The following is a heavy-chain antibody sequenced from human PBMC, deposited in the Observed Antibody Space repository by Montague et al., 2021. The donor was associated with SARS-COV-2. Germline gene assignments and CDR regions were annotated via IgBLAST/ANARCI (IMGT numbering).Heavy chain of an antibody. J-gene: IGHJ6*02. Sequence: SETLSITCTVSGGSISSSSYYWGWIRQPPGKGLEWIGSIYYSGSTYYNPSLKSRVTISVDTSKNQFSLKLSSVTAADTAVYYCARDLDSFYGMDVWGQGTTVTASS. CDR2: IYYSGST. CDR1: GGSISSSSYY. V-gene: IGHV4-39*07. CDR3: ARDLDSFYGMDV.